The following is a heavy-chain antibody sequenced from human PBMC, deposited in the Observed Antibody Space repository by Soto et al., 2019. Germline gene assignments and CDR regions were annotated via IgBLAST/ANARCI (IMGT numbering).Heavy chain of an antibody. CDR2: INPSGGST. CDR1: GYTFTSYY. Sequence: ASVKVSCTASGYTFTSYYMHWVRQAPGQGLEWMGIINPSGGSTSYAQKFQGRVTMTRGTSTSTVYMELSSLRSEDTAVYYCARDVSDDLNWFDPWGQGTLVTVSS. J-gene: IGHJ5*02. V-gene: IGHV1-46*03. D-gene: IGHD1-1*01. CDR3: ARDVSDDLNWFDP.